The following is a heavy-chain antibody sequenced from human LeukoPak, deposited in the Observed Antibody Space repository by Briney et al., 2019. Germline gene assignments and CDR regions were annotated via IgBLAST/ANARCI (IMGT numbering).Heavy chain of an antibody. J-gene: IGHJ4*02. V-gene: IGHV3-23*01. D-gene: IGHD6-19*01. CDR2: ISGSGGST. CDR1: GFTFSSYA. CDR3: ARGSGWYYFDY. Sequence: GGSLRLSCAASGFTFSSYAMSWVRQAPGKGLEWVSAISGSGGSTYYADSVKGRFTISRDNAKNSLYLQMNSLRAEDTAVYYCARGSGWYYFDYWGQGTLVTVSS.